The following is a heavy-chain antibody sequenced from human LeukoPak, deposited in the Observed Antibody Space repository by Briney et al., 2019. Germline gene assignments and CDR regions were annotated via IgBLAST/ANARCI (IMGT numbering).Heavy chain of an antibody. V-gene: IGHV3-23*01. D-gene: IGHD2-15*01. Sequence: GGSLRLSCAASGFTFSSYAMSWVRQAPGKGLEWVSSITGGGDDTYHADSVKGRFTISRDNSKNTLYPQMNSLRAEDSAIYYCAKGSASGRPYCFDYWGQGILVTVSS. J-gene: IGHJ4*02. CDR3: AKGSASGRPYCFDY. CDR1: GFTFSSYA. CDR2: ITGGGDDT.